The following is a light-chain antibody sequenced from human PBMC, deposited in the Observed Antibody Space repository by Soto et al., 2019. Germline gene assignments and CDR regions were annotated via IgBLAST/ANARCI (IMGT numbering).Light chain of an antibody. V-gene: IGKV3-20*01. Sequence: EIVLTQSPGILSLSPGERASLSCGASQSISSSFLAWYQQKPGQAPRLLIYGASTRATGIPARFSGGGSGTDFTLTISRLEPEDFAVYYCQQFSSYPLTFGGGTKVDIK. J-gene: IGKJ4*01. CDR3: QQFSSYPLT. CDR2: GAS. CDR1: QSISSSF.